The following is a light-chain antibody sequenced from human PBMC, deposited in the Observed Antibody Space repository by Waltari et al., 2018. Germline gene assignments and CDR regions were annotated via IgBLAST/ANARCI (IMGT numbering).Light chain of an antibody. CDR3: QHYVALPAT. V-gene: IGKV3-11*01. CDR1: RGVRRY. CDR2: EAS. J-gene: IGKJ1*01. Sequence: RRARRGVRRYLAGYQQRPGQPPRLLIFEASTRATGIPDRFSGSGSGTDFSLTISRLEPEDFAVYYCQHYVALPATFGQGTKVEIK.